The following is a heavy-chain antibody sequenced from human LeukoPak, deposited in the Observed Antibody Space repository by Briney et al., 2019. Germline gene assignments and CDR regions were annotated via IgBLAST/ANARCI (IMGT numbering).Heavy chain of an antibody. CDR3: AREERIVGATTIDY. D-gene: IGHD1-26*01. V-gene: IGHV3-7*01. Sequence: GRSLRLSCAASGFIFSNNWMSWVRQAPGKGLEWVANIKQDGSEKYYVDSVKGRFTISRDNAKNSLYLQMNSLRAEDTAVYYCAREERIVGATTIDYWGQGTLVTVSS. CDR1: GFIFSNNW. J-gene: IGHJ4*02. CDR2: IKQDGSEK.